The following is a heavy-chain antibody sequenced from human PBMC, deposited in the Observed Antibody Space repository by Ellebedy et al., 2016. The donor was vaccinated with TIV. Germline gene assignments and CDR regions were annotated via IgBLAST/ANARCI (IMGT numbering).Heavy chain of an antibody. Sequence: GGSLRLXXAASGFTFSRYWMYWVRQVSGKGLEWVSRIDNDGTRTDYADSVKGRFTISRDNSNSTVHLHMNSLRAEDTAVYYCAKKLVVLIPVAKNRDAFDVWGHGTLVTVSS. V-gene: IGHV3-74*01. CDR1: GFTFSRYW. CDR2: IDNDGTRT. CDR3: AKKLVVLIPVAKNRDAFDV. D-gene: IGHD2-2*01. J-gene: IGHJ3*01.